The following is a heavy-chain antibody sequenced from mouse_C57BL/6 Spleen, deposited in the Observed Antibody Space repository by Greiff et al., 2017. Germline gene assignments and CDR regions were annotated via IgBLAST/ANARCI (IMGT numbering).Heavy chain of an antibody. V-gene: IGHV5-6*01. CDR3: ATGFDY. Sequence: EVMLVESGGDLVKPGGSLKLSCAASGFTFSSYGMSWVRQTPDKRLEWVATISSGGSYTYYPDSVKGRFTISRDNAKNTLYLQMSSLKSEDTAVYYCATGFDYWGQGTTLTVSS. D-gene: IGHD4-1*01. CDR1: GFTFSSYG. J-gene: IGHJ2*01. CDR2: ISSGGSYT.